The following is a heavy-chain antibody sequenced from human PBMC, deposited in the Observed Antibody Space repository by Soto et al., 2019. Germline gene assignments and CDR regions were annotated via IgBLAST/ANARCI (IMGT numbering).Heavy chain of an antibody. CDR2: ISWNSGSI. D-gene: IGHD6-13*01. V-gene: IGHV3-9*01. Sequence: PGGSLRLSCAASGFTFDDYAMHWVRQAPGKGLEWVSGISWNSGSIGYADSVKGRFTISRDKAKNSLYLQMNSLRAEDTALYYCAKDSQGSSWYRGWFDPWGQGTLVTVSS. CDR3: AKDSQGSSWYRGWFDP. CDR1: GFTFDDYA. J-gene: IGHJ5*02.